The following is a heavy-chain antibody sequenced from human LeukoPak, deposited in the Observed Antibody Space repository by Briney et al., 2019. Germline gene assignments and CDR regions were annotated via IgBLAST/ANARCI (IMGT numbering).Heavy chain of an antibody. Sequence: GGSLRLSCAAAGFTFSSYWMSWVRQAPGKGLEWVANIKQDGSEKYYVDSVNGRFTISRDNAKSSLYLQMNSLRAEDTAVYYCASDQFGEFLFDYWGQGTLVTVPS. CDR1: GFTFSSYW. CDR3: ASDQFGEFLFDY. V-gene: IGHV3-7*01. D-gene: IGHD3-10*01. J-gene: IGHJ4*02. CDR2: IKQDGSEK.